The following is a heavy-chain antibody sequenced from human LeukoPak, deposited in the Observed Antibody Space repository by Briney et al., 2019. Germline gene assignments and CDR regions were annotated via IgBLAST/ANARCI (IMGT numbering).Heavy chain of an antibody. V-gene: IGHV3-30*04. CDR2: ISYDGSNK. Sequence: GRSLRLSCAASGFTFSSYAMHWVRQAPGKGLERVAVISYDGSNKYYADSVKGRFTISRDNSKNTLYLQMNSLRAEDTAVYYCARDRGRYYYGSGSYSGPDYWGQGTLVTVSS. CDR3: ARDRGRYYYGSGSYSGPDY. D-gene: IGHD3-10*01. J-gene: IGHJ4*02. CDR1: GFTFSSYA.